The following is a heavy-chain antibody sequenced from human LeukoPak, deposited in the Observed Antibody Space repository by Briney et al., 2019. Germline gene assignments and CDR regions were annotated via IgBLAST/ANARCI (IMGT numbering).Heavy chain of an antibody. V-gene: IGHV4-59*08. Sequence: SATLSLTCTASGGSISTYYWSWIRQPPGKGLEWIGYIYYTGSTNYNPSLKSRVTISVDTSKNQFSLKLSSVTAADTAVYYCPRGSFYDSSDDYWGQGTLVTVSS. J-gene: IGHJ4*02. D-gene: IGHD3-22*01. CDR1: GGSISTYY. CDR3: PRGSFYDSSDDY. CDR2: IYYTGST.